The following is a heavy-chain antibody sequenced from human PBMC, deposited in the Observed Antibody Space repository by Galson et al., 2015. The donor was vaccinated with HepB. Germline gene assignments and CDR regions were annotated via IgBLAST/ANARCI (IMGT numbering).Heavy chain of an antibody. CDR3: AKVGYGGNYAADWYFDL. D-gene: IGHD4-23*01. CDR2: ISWDGGST. Sequence: PRLSCAASGFTFDDYAMHWVRQAPGKGLEWVSLISWDGGSTYYADSVKGRFTISRDNSKNSLYLQMNSLRAEDTALYYCAKVGYGGNYAADWYFDLWGRGTLVTVSS. J-gene: IGHJ2*01. CDR1: GFTFDDYA. V-gene: IGHV3-43D*03.